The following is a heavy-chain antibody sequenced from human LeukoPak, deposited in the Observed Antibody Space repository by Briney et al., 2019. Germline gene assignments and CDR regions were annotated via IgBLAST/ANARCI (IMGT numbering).Heavy chain of an antibody. CDR3: ASETGTANTFDY. J-gene: IGHJ4*02. D-gene: IGHD1-7*01. CDR1: GGTFSSYA. Sequence: ASVKVSCKASGGTFSSYAISWVRQAPGQGLEWMGGIIPIFGTANYAQKFQGRVTITADESTSTAYMELSSLRSEDTAVYYCASETGTANTFDYWGQGTLVTVSS. CDR2: IIPIFGTA. V-gene: IGHV1-69*13.